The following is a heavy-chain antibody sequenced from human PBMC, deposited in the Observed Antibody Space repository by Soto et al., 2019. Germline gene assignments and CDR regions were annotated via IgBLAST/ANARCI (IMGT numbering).Heavy chain of an antibody. CDR2: IIPIFGTA. CDR1: GGTFSSYA. CDR3: ARDSSGWSRGEDYGMDV. D-gene: IGHD6-19*01. Sequence: GASVKVSCKASGGTFSSYAISWVRQAPGQGLEWMGGIIPIFGTANYAQKFQGRGTITADESTSTAYMELSSLRSEDTAVYYCARDSSGWSRGEDYGMDVWGQGTTVTVSS. V-gene: IGHV1-69*13. J-gene: IGHJ6*02.